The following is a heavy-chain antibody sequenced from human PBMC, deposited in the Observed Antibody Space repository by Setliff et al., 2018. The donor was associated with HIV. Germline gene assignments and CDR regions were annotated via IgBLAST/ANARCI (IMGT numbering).Heavy chain of an antibody. CDR1: GFTVSSVY. J-gene: IGHJ4*02. CDR3: ARGHYGA. Sequence: PGGSLRLSCAASGFTVSSVYMRWVRQAPGKGLEWVSVIYDDGSTYYADSVKGRFTVSRDESKNTLFLQMNSLRVEDTAVYYCARGHYGAWGQGTLVTVSS. CDR2: IYDDGST. D-gene: IGHD4-17*01. V-gene: IGHV3-53*01.